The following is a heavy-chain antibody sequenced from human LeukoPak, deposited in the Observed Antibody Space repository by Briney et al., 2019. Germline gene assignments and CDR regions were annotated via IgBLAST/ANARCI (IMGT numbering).Heavy chain of an antibody. J-gene: IGHJ4*02. D-gene: IGHD2-15*01. V-gene: IGHV3-15*01. CDR2: IKSKTDGGTT. Sequence: SGGSLRLSCAASGFTFSNAWMSWVRQAPGKGLEWVGRIKSKTDGGTTDYAAPVKGRFTISRDDSKNTLYLQMNSLKTEDTAVYYCTTDVLGYCSGGSCYYFDYWGQGTLVTVSS. CDR1: GFTFSNAW. CDR3: TTDVLGYCSGGSCYYFDY.